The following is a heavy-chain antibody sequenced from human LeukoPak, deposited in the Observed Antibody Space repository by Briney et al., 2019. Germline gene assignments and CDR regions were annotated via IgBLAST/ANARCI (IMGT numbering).Heavy chain of an antibody. CDR3: ARGYSSSWYY. CDR2: INHSGST. Sequence: SETLSLTCAVYGGSFSGYYWSWIRQPPGKGLEWIGEINHSGSTNYNPSLKSRVTISVDTSKNQFSLKLSSVTAADTAVYYCARGYSSSWYYWGQGTLVTASS. V-gene: IGHV4-34*01. J-gene: IGHJ4*02. CDR1: GGSFSGYY. D-gene: IGHD6-13*01.